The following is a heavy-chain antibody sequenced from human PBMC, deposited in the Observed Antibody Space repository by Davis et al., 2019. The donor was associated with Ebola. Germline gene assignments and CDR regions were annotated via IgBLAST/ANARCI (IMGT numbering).Heavy chain of an antibody. J-gene: IGHJ5*02. Sequence: SVPVSCKASVGTFSSSAISWVRQAPGQALEWMGGIIPIFGTANYAQKFQGRVTITADESTSTAYMELSSLRSEDTAVYYCAGGMVQGGWFDPWGQGTLVTVSS. CDR2: IIPIFGTA. CDR3: AGGMVQGGWFDP. D-gene: IGHD3-10*01. V-gene: IGHV1-69*13. CDR1: VGTFSSSA.